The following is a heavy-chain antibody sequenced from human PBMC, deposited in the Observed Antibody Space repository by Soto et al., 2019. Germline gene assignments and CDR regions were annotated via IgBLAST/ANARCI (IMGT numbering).Heavy chain of an antibody. V-gene: IGHV3-23*01. CDR1: GFTFSSYA. Sequence: GGSLRLSCAASGFTFSSYAMSWVRQAPGKGLEWVSAISGSGGSTYYADSVKGRFTISRDNSKNTLYLQMNSLRAEDTAVYYCAKVKWGPYQWLAPRFDYWGQGTLVTVSS. CDR2: ISGSGGST. J-gene: IGHJ4*02. CDR3: AKVKWGPYQWLAPRFDY. D-gene: IGHD6-19*01.